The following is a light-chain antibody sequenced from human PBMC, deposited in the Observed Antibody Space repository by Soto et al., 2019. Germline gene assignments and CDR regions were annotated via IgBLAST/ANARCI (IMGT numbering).Light chain of an antibody. CDR1: QSVSSY. CDR3: QQRSNWPLT. CDR2: DAS. Sequence: EIVLTQSPATLSLSPGERATLSCRASQSVSSYLAWYQQKPGQAPSLLIYDASYRATGIPARFSGSGSGTDFTLTISSLEPEDFAVYYCQQRSNWPLTFGGGTKVEIK. J-gene: IGKJ4*01. V-gene: IGKV3-11*01.